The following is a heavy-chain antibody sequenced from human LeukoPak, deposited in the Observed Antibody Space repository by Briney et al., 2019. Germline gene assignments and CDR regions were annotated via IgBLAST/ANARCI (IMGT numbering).Heavy chain of an antibody. CDR3: ARERVRGGYTDY. D-gene: IGHD5-12*01. CDR2: IYYSGNT. CDR1: GGSISNKY. V-gene: IGHV4-59*01. J-gene: IGHJ4*02. Sequence: PSETLSLTCTVSGGSISNKYWSWIRQPPGKGLEWIGYIYYSGNTNYNPSLKSRVTILVDTSKNQVSLKLSSVTAADTAVYYCARERVRGGYTDYWGQGTLVTVSS.